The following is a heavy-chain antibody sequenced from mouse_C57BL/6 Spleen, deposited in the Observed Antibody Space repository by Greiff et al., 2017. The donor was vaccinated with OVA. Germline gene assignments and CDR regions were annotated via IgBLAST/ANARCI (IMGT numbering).Heavy chain of an antibody. Sequence: EVKVVESGGGLVKPGGSLKLSCAASGFTFSSYAMSWVRQTPEKRLEWVATISDGGSYTYYPDNVKGRFTISRDNAKNNLYLQMSHLKSEDTAMYYCARYDYEGDYFDYWGQGTTLTVSS. CDR1: GFTFSSYA. D-gene: IGHD2-4*01. CDR2: ISDGGSYT. J-gene: IGHJ2*01. CDR3: ARYDYEGDYFDY. V-gene: IGHV5-4*03.